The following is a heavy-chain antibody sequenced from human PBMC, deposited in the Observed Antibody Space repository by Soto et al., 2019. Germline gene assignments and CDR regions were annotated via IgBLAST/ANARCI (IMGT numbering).Heavy chain of an antibody. CDR1: GFTFSNYG. CDR3: AKEGPITNWYFDC. J-gene: IGHJ4*02. V-gene: IGHV3-30*18. Sequence: QVQLVESGGGVVQPGRSLRLSCAASGFTFSNYGMHWVRQAPGKGLEWVIVISYDGNVAYYADSVKGRFTISRDNSKNTLDLQMNSLRTEDTAMYYCAKEGPITNWYFDCWGQGTLVTVSS. CDR2: ISYDGNVA. D-gene: IGHD1-1*01.